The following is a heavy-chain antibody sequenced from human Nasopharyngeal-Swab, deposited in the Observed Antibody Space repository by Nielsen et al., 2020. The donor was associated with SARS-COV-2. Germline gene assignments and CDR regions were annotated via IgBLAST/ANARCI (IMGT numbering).Heavy chain of an antibody. Sequence: SETLSLTCSVSGGSNSRYYWSWVRQSPGKGLEWIGNMYKSGNTNYNPSLKSRVTISVDTSKNQISLKLSSVTAADTAVYYCTSTFEMNPYYGMGVWGQGTTVTVSS. CDR2: MYKSGNT. J-gene: IGHJ6*02. CDR1: GGSNSRYY. V-gene: IGHV4-59*01. D-gene: IGHD5-24*01. CDR3: TSTFEMNPYYGMGV.